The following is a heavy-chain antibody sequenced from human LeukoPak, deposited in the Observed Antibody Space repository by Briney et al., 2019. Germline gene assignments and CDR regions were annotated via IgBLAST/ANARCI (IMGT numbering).Heavy chain of an antibody. V-gene: IGHV3-30-3*01. CDR1: GFTFRDYT. Sequence: PGGSLRLSCAASGFTFRDYTMNWVRQAPGKGLEWVAVISYDGSNKYYADSVKGRFTISRDNSKNTLYLQMNSLRAEDTAVYYCARGPSYYDSSGYSPGAFDIWGQGTMVTVSS. D-gene: IGHD3-22*01. J-gene: IGHJ3*02. CDR2: ISYDGSNK. CDR3: ARGPSYYDSSGYSPGAFDI.